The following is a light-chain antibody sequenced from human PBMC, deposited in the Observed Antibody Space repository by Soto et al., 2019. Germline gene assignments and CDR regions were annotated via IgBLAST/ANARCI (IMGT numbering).Light chain of an antibody. CDR2: DAS. CDR3: QQYETFSGT. V-gene: IGKV1-5*01. J-gene: IGKJ1*01. Sequence: DIQMTQSPSTLSASVGDTVPVTCRASQSVSGWLAWYQKKPGEDPKILIYDASALPRGVPSRFSGSGSGTKFNLTIARLQTDDFATYYCQQYETFSGTFGPGTKVEIK. CDR1: QSVSGW.